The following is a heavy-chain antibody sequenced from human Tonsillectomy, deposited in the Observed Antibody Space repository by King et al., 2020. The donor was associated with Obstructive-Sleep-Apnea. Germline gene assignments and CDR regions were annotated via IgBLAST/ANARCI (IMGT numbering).Heavy chain of an antibody. CDR3: AKSLGGFPYYYGMDV. Sequence: VQLVESGGGLVQPGGSLRLSCAASGFTFSNFAMNWVRQAPGKGPEWVSSITGSGASTYYADSVKGRFTISRDNFKDALYLQMSSLRGEVTAVYYCAKSLGGFPYYYGMDVWGQGTTVTVSS. CDR2: ITGSGAST. CDR1: GFTFSNFA. V-gene: IGHV3-23*04. J-gene: IGHJ6*02.